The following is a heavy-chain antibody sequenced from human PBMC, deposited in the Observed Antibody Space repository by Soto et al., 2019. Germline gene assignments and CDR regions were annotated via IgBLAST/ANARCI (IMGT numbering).Heavy chain of an antibody. CDR3: ARDWNGYNYYYGMDV. CDR1: GASISSGGYY. D-gene: IGHD3-3*01. J-gene: IGHJ6*02. Sequence: SETLSLTCTVSGASISSGGYYWSWVRQHPGKGLEWLGYIYDSGSTYYNPSLKSRITMSVDTSKNQFSLKLTSVTAADTAVYYCARDWNGYNYYYGMDVWGQGTTVTVSS. V-gene: IGHV4-31*03. CDR2: IYDSGST.